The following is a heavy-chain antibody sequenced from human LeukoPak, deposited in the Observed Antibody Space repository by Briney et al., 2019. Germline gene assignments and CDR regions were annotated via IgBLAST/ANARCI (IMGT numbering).Heavy chain of an antibody. CDR1: GGSITSTNW. CDR3: AGQGGGSGYNDLLLPVDY. Sequence: SGTLSLTCGVSGGSITSTNWWSWVRQPPGQGLEWIGEVSLSGLTNYNPSLSSRVTISVDTSKNHFSLRLSSVTAADTAVYYCAGQGGGSGYNDLLLPVDYWGQGSLVTVSS. V-gene: IGHV4-4*02. J-gene: IGHJ4*02. CDR2: VSLSGLT. D-gene: IGHD3-3*01.